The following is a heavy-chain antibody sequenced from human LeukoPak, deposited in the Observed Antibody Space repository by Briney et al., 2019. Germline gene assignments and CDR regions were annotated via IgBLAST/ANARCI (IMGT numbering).Heavy chain of an antibody. CDR1: GFTFSSYW. D-gene: IGHD6-13*01. Sequence: GGYLRLSCAASGFTFSSYWMHWVRQAPGKGLVWVSRINSDGSSTSYADSVKGRFTISRDNAKNTLYLQMNSLRAEDTAVYYCAREDGSSWGYYFDYWGQGTLVTVSS. V-gene: IGHV3-74*01. CDR3: AREDGSSWGYYFDY. CDR2: INSDGSST. J-gene: IGHJ4*02.